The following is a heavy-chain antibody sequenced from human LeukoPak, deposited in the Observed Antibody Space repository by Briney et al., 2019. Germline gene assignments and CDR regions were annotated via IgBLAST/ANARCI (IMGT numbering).Heavy chain of an antibody. V-gene: IGHV1-69*04. CDR2: IIPIFGIA. Sequence: ASVKVSCKASGGTFSSYAISWERQAPGQGLEWMGRIIPIFGIANYAQKFQGRVTITADKSTSTAYMELSSLRSEDTAVYYCARDRSIGSHFDYWGQGTLVTVST. CDR1: GGTFSSYA. CDR3: ARDRSIGSHFDY. J-gene: IGHJ4*02. D-gene: IGHD3-22*01.